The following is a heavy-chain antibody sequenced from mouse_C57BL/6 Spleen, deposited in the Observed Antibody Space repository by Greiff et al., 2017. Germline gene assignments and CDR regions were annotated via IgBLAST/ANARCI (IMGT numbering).Heavy chain of an antibody. CDR1: GFTFSDYG. CDR3: ARNEFAY. CDR2: ISSGSSTT. Sequence: DVMLVESGGGLVKPGGSLKLSCAASGFTFSDYGMHWVRQAPEKGLEWVAYISSGSSTTYYADTVKGRFTISRAHAKNTLFLQMTSLRSEDTAIYYCARNEFAYWGQGTLVTVSA. J-gene: IGHJ3*01. V-gene: IGHV5-17*01.